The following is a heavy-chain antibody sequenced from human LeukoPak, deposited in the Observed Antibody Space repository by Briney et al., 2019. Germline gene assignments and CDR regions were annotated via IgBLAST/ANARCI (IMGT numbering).Heavy chain of an antibody. J-gene: IGHJ3*01. CDR2: INPNSGGT. CDR3: ARGLATYCRSTTCFYEDAFDV. CDR1: GYIFTAFY. D-gene: IGHD2-2*01. V-gene: IGHV1-2*02. Sequence: ASVKVSCKTSGYIFTAFYIHWVRQAPGLGLEWMGRINPNSGGTNFPQKFQGRVTVTRDTSISTAYMELNSLNSDDTAVYYCARGLATYCRSTTCFYEDAFDVWGQGTMVTVSS.